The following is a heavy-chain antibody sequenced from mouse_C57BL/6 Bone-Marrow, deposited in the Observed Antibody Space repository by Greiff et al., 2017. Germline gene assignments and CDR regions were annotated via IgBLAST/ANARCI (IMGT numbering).Heavy chain of an antibody. CDR2: IDPSDSYT. Sequence: QVQLQQPGAELVMPGASVKLSCKASGYTFTSYWMHWVKPRPGPGLELIGEIDPSDSYTNYNQKFKGKSTLTVDKSSSTAYMQLSSLTSEDSAVDYCARSSNFYGYFDFWGTGTTGTVSS. CDR3: ARSSNFYGYFDF. D-gene: IGHD4-1*01. V-gene: IGHV1-69*01. CDR1: GYTFTSYW. J-gene: IGHJ1*03.